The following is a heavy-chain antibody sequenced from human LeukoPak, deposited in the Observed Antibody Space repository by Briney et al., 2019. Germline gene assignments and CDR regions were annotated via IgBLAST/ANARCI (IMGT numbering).Heavy chain of an antibody. J-gene: IGHJ3*02. CDR2: IKEDGSER. CDR1: GFTFSNYW. V-gene: IGHV3-7*01. Sequence: PGGSLRLSCAVSGFTFSNYWMSWVRQAPGKGLEWVANIKEDGSERYYVDPVKGRFTISRDNTKNSLSLQMDSLRVEDTAIYYCAGGGGTFDIWGQGTMVTVSS. D-gene: IGHD1/OR15-1a*01. CDR3: AGGGGTFDI.